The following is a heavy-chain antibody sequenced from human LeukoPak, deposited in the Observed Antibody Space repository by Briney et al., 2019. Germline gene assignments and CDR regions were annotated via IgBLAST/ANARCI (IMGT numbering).Heavy chain of an antibody. J-gene: IGHJ4*02. D-gene: IGHD6-19*01. CDR1: GYTFTTDG. V-gene: IGHV1-18*01. Sequence: ASVKVSCKASGYTFTTDGITWMRQAPGHGLEWMGWISPSSDQTNYAQKVQGRLTMTTDTSSNTAFLELRSLTSDDTAMYYCARQKYSSGPDDYWGQGTLVTVSS. CDR2: ISPSSDQT. CDR3: ARQKYSSGPDDY.